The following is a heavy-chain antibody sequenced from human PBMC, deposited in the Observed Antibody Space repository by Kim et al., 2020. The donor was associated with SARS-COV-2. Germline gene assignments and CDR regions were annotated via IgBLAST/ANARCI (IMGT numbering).Heavy chain of an antibody. J-gene: IGHJ4*02. Sequence: SETLSLTCTVSGGSISSSSYYWGWIRQPPGKGLEWIGSIYYSGSTYYNPSLKSRVTISVDTSKNQFSLKLCSVTAADTAVYYCARQGDIVLMVYPFDYWGQGTLVTVSS. V-gene: IGHV4-39*01. CDR1: GGSISSSSYY. CDR2: IYYSGST. CDR3: ARQGDIVLMVYPFDY. D-gene: IGHD2-8*01.